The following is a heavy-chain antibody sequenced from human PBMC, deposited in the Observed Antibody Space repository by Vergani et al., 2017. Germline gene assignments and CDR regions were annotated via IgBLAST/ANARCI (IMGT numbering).Heavy chain of an antibody. J-gene: IGHJ5*02. Sequence: QVQLQESGPGLVKPSQTLSLTCTVSGGSINSHNYYWSWIRQPAGKGLEWIGRIHTSGSTNYNPSLKSRVTMSEDTSKNQFSLNLTSVTAADTAVYFCARGSCGVNCPKYNWLAPWGRGILVTVSS. D-gene: IGHD2-21*01. CDR3: ARGSCGVNCPKYNWLAP. CDR2: IHTSGST. CDR1: GGSINSHNYY. V-gene: IGHV4-61*02.